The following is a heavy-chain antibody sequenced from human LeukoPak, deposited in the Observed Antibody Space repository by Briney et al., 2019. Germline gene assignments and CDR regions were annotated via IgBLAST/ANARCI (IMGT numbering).Heavy chain of an antibody. CDR2: IDPSDSYT. Sequence: GESLKISCKGSGYSFTSYWISWVRQMPGKGLEWMGRIDPSDSYTNYSPSFQGHVTISADKSISTAYLQWSSLKASDIAMYYCARHDGSGNPLDYWGQGTLVTVSS. CDR1: GYSFTSYW. CDR3: ARHDGSGNPLDY. J-gene: IGHJ4*02. D-gene: IGHD3-10*01. V-gene: IGHV5-10-1*01.